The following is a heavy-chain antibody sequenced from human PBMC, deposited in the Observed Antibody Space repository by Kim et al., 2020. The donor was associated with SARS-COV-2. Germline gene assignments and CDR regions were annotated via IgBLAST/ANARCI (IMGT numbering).Heavy chain of an antibody. J-gene: IGHJ4*02. V-gene: IGHV3-15*01. Sequence: PEKGRVTISRDDSNHTLYLQMNSLKTEDTAVYYCTKEIYYGSGSYPLPFDYWGQGTLVTVSS. D-gene: IGHD3-10*01. CDR3: TKEIYYGSGSYPLPFDY.